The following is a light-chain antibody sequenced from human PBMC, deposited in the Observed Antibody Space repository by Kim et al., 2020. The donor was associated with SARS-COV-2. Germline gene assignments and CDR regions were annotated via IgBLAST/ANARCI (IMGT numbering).Light chain of an antibody. CDR3: QQYNSYGT. Sequence: DIQMTQSPSTLSASVGDRVTITCRASQSISSWLAWYQQKPGKAPKLLNYKASSLESGVPSRFSGSGSGTEFTLTISSLQPDDFATYYCQQYNSYGTFGQGTKVDIK. V-gene: IGKV1-5*03. J-gene: IGKJ1*01. CDR1: QSISSW. CDR2: KAS.